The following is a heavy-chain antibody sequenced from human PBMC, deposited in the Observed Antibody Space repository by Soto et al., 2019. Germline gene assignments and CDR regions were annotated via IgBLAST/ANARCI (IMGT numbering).Heavy chain of an antibody. Sequence: PSETLSLTCAVYGGSFSGYYWSWIRQPPGKGLEWIGEINHSGSTNYNPSLKSRVTISVDTSKNQFSLNLYSVTAADTAVYYCARGGGLRQIFNNGGQGTLVTVSS. CDR1: GGSFSGYY. CDR2: INHSGST. D-gene: IGHD3-3*01. CDR3: ARGGGLRQIFNN. J-gene: IGHJ4*02. V-gene: IGHV4-34*01.